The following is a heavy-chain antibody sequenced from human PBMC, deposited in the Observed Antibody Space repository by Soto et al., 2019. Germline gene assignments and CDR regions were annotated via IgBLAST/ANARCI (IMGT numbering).Heavy chain of an antibody. Sequence: QVQLVESGGGVVDPGMSLRLYCAASGFSFSSSAMNWVRQAPGNELEWVAVTSFDGSNQYYADSVKGRFTISRDSSTNTLYMQMNSRRVEDTAVYYCARGPHGWEVRPLPFYFDYWGQGTLVTVSS. V-gene: IGHV3-30-3*01. CDR3: ARGPHGWEVRPLPFYFDY. CDR1: GFSFSSSA. J-gene: IGHJ4*02. D-gene: IGHD1-26*01. CDR2: TSFDGSNQ.